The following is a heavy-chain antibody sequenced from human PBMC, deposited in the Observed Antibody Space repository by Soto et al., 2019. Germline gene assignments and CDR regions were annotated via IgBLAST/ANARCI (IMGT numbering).Heavy chain of an antibody. CDR1: GFTFNIYA. D-gene: IGHD4-17*01. CDR2: ISFDGTKK. J-gene: IGHJ6*02. CDR3: AREDDYGYRYINYGLDV. V-gene: IGHV3-30-3*01. Sequence: QAQLVESGGGVVQPGRSLRLSCAASGFTFNIYALHWVRQAPGKGLEWVAVISFDGTKKYYSDSVKGRFTISRDNLKNTLYLQMNNLRVEDAAISFCAREDDYGYRYINYGLDVWGQGTTVTVSS.